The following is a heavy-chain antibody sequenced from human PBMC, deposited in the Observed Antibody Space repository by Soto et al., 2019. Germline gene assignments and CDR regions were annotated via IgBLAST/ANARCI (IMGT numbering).Heavy chain of an antibody. J-gene: IGHJ4*02. D-gene: IGHD1-26*01. CDR3: VTVNLVGAAYYFDY. Sequence: SETLSLTCAVSGDSISSGYYWGWIRQPPGKGLEWIGYVYYSGTTYSHPSLNSRVSISVDTSENQFSLRLTSVTAADTAVYYCVTVNLVGAAYYFDYWGPGTLVTVSS. CDR2: VYYSGTT. V-gene: IGHV4-30-4*01. CDR1: GDSISSGYY.